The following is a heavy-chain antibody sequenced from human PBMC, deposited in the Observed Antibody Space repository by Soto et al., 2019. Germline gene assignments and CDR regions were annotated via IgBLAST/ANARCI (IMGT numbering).Heavy chain of an antibody. V-gene: IGHV4-31*03. CDR3: ARDGVGPFDY. J-gene: IGHJ4*02. CDR1: GGSISSGGYY. D-gene: IGHD1-26*01. Sequence: SETLSLTCTVSGGSISSGGYYWSWIRQHPGKGLEWIGYIYYSGSTVYNPSLKSRVTISVDTSKNHFSLKLSSVSAAGTAVYYCARDGVGPFDYWGQGTLVTVSS. CDR2: IYYSGST.